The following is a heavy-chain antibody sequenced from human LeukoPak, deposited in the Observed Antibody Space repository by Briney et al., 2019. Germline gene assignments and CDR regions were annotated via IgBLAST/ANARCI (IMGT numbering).Heavy chain of an antibody. CDR3: ARSGTQRGTY. Sequence: GGSLRLSCAASGFTFSDYQMSWIRQAPGKGLEWVSYSSSSGNTIYYADSVKGRFTISRDNAKNSLDLQMNSLRAEDTAVYYCARSGTQRGTYWGQGTLVTVSS. D-gene: IGHD1-1*01. J-gene: IGHJ4*02. V-gene: IGHV3-11*01. CDR2: SSSSGNTI. CDR1: GFTFSDYQ.